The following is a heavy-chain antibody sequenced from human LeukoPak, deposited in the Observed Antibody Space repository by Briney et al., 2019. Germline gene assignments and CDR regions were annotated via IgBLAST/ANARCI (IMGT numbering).Heavy chain of an antibody. CDR2: INPNSGDT. Sequence: ASVKVSCKASGYTFTGYYMHWVRQAPGQGFEWMGWINPNSGDTNYAQKFQGRVTMTRDTSISTAHMELSRLRSDDTAVYYCAKANPLYSSSTPCLFDYWGQGTLVTVSS. V-gene: IGHV1-2*02. CDR1: GYTFTGYY. D-gene: IGHD2-2*01. J-gene: IGHJ4*02. CDR3: AKANPLYSSSTPCLFDY.